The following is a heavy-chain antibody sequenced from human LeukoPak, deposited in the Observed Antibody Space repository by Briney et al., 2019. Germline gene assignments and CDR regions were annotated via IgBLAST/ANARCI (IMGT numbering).Heavy chain of an antibody. CDR2: ISNDGSNK. V-gene: IGHV3-30-3*01. Sequence: GGSLRLSCEASGFTFRSYAMHWVRQAPGKGLEWVALISNDGSNKYYADSVEGRFTISRDNSKNTLYVQMNSLRAEDTAVYYCAIYGSGSYYKDYWGQGTLVTVSS. CDR3: AIYGSGSYYKDY. CDR1: GFTFRSYA. D-gene: IGHD3-10*01. J-gene: IGHJ4*02.